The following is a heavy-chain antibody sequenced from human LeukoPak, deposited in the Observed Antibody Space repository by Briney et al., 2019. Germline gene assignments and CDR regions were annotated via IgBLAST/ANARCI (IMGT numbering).Heavy chain of an antibody. CDR2: INWNGGST. V-gene: IGHV3-20*04. J-gene: IGHJ4*02. Sequence: PGGPLRLSCAASGFTFDDYGMSWVRQAPGKGLEWVSGINWNGGSTGYADSVKGRFTISRDNAKNSLYLQMNSLRAEDTALYYCARDLGRYSSSPRTDYWGQGTLVTVSS. D-gene: IGHD6-6*01. CDR1: GFTFDDYG. CDR3: ARDLGRYSSSPRTDY.